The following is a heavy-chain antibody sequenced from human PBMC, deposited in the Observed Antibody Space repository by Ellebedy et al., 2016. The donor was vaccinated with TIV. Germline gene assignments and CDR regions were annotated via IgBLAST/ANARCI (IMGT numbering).Heavy chain of an antibody. J-gene: IGHJ4*02. CDR3: ARDSPVDTAMVDY. Sequence: GGSLRLXXAASGFTFSSYSMNWVRQAPGKGLEWVSSISSSSSYIYYADSVKGRFTISRDNAKNSLYLQMNSLRAEDTAVYYCARDSPVDTAMVDYWGQGTLVTVSS. CDR2: ISSSSSYI. V-gene: IGHV3-21*01. CDR1: GFTFSSYS. D-gene: IGHD5-18*01.